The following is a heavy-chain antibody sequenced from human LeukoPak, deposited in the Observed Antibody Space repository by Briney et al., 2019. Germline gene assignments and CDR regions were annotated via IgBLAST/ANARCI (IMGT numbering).Heavy chain of an antibody. CDR3: ARDEGIRAMAPGRWGFDY. CDR1: GFTFSSYS. J-gene: IGHJ4*02. CDR2: ISSSSSTI. V-gene: IGHV3-48*04. D-gene: IGHD5-18*01. Sequence: GGSLRLSCAASGFTFSSYSMNWVRQAPGKGLEWVSYISSSSSTIYYADSVKGRFTISRDNAKNSLYLQMNSLRAEDTAVYYCARDEGIRAMAPGRWGFDYWGQGTLVTVSS.